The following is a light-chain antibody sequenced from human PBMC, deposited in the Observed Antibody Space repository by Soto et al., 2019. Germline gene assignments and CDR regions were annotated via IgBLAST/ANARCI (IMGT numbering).Light chain of an antibody. CDR1: SSNIGKNY. J-gene: IGLJ2*01. Sequence: QSVLTQPPSVSAAPGQKVTISCSGSSSNIGKNYVSWYQRLPGTAPKLLIYDNNERSSGIPDRVSGSKSGTSATLGIAGLQTGDEADYYCGTWDTSLSAVVFGGGTKLTVL. CDR3: GTWDTSLSAVV. V-gene: IGLV1-51*01. CDR2: DNN.